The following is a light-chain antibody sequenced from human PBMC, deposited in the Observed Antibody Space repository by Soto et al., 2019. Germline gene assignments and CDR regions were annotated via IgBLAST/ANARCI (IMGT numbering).Light chain of an antibody. CDR2: AAS. Sequence: DIQMTQSPSSLFASVGDRVTISCRASQDINSYLAWVQQKPGKAPKSLIYAASRFQSGVPSKFSGSGSGTDFTLTISSLQPEDFATYYCQQYYTYPYTFGQGTKLEIK. CDR1: QDINSY. V-gene: IGKV1-16*02. J-gene: IGKJ2*01. CDR3: QQYYTYPYT.